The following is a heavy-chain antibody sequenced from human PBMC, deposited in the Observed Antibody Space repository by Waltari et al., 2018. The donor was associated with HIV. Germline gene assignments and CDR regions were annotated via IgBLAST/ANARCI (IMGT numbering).Heavy chain of an antibody. CDR2: ISSTSTDI. D-gene: IGHD1-26*01. CDR3: VADLGGSHDS. CDR1: GFTLSTYT. Sequence: EVQLVESGGGLVKPGGSLRLSCATSGFTLSTYTMYWVGQAPGKGLEWVESISSTSTDIYDTDSVKGRFTIARDNAQNSLSLQMNSLSAEDTAVYYCVADLGGSHDSWGQGSQVTVSS. J-gene: IGHJ4*02. V-gene: IGHV3-21*02.